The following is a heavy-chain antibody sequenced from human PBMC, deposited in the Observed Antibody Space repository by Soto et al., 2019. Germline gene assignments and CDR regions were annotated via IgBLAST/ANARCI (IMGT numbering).Heavy chain of an antibody. D-gene: IGHD6-19*01. J-gene: IGHJ6*03. V-gene: IGHV4-59*01. Sequence: SETLSLTCTVSGGSISSYYWSWIRQPPGKGLEWIGYIYYSGSTNYNPSLKSRVTISVDTSKNQFSLKLSSVTAADTAVYYCARGGLSYSSGWYVTDMDVWGKGTTVTVSS. CDR2: IYYSGST. CDR3: ARGGLSYSSGWYVTDMDV. CDR1: GGSISSYY.